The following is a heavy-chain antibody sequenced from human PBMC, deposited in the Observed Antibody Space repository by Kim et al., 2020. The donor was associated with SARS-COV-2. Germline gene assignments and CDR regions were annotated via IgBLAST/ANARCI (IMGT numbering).Heavy chain of an antibody. J-gene: IGHJ4*02. D-gene: IGHD2-2*01. CDR1: GGSISSSSYY. CDR2: IYYSGST. V-gene: IGHV4-39*01. CDR3: ARLVDCSSTSCYEFDV. Sequence: SETLSLTCTVSGGSISSSSYYWGWIRQPPGKGLEWIGSIYYSGSTYYNPSLKSRVTISVDTSKNQFSLKLSSVTAADTAVDDCARLVDCSSTSCYEFDVWGQGTLVTVSS.